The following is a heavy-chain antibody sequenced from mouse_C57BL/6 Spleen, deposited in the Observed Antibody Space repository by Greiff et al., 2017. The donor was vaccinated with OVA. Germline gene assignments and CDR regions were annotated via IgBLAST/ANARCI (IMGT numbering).Heavy chain of an antibody. V-gene: IGHV1-61*01. D-gene: IGHD1-1*01. CDR2: IYPSDSET. CDR3: ARDPYYYGSSYWYFDV. CDR1: GYTFTSYW. J-gene: IGHJ1*03. Sequence: QVQLKQPGAELVRPGSSVKLSCKASGYTFTSYWMDWVKQRPGQGLEWIGNIYPSDSETHYNQKFKDKATLTVDKSSSTAYMQLSSLTSEDSAVYYCARDPYYYGSSYWYFDVWGTGTTVTVSS.